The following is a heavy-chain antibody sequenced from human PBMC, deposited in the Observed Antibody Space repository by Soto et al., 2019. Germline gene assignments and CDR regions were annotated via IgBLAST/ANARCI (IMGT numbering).Heavy chain of an antibody. J-gene: IGHJ6*02. Sequence: ASVKVSCKVSGYTLTESSMHWVRQAPGKGLEWMGGFDPEDGETIYAQKFQGRVTITADESTSTAYMELSSLRSEDTAVYYCALVVVAATPGLAYYYYGMDVWGQGTTVTVSS. D-gene: IGHD2-15*01. CDR3: ALVVVAATPGLAYYYYGMDV. V-gene: IGHV1-24*01. CDR1: GYTLTESS. CDR2: FDPEDGET.